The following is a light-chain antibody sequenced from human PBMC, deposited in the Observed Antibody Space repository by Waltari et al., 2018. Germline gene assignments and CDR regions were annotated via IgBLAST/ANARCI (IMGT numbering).Light chain of an antibody. V-gene: IGKV2-30*02. CDR3: GQGTGLAWT. CDR2: EVS. Sequence: DVVMTQSPLSLAMTPGQPASISCRSSQSLVHSNGNTYFSWYQQKPGLPPRRLIYEVSKPESGVPDRFCGSGAGTDFILKVDRVEAEDVGVYYCGQGTGLAWTFGQRTRVEIE. J-gene: IGKJ1*01. CDR1: QSLVHSNGNTY.